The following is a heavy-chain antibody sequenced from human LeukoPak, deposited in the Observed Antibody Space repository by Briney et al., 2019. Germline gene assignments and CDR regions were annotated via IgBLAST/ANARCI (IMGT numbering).Heavy chain of an antibody. CDR1: GYTLTELS. CDR2: FDPEDGET. D-gene: IGHD1-26*01. V-gene: IGHV1-24*01. J-gene: IGHJ3*02. Sequence: ASVKVSCKVSGYTLTELSMHWVRQAPGKGLEWIGGFDPEDGETIYAQKFQGRVTMTEDTSTDTAYMELSSLRSEDTAVYYCATDTTELRYAFDIWGQGTMVTVSS. CDR3: ATDTTELRYAFDI.